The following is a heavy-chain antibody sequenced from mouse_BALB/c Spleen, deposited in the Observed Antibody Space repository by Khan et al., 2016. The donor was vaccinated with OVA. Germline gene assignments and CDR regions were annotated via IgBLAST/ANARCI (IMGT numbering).Heavy chain of an antibody. Sequence: QIQLVQSGPELKKPGETVKISFKASGYTFTNYGMNWVKQAPGKGLKWMGWIYTYTGEPTYADDFKGRFAFSLESSASTAYLQINHLTNEDTATYFCARGSSRAMDYWGQGTSVTVSS. J-gene: IGHJ4*01. V-gene: IGHV9-3-1*01. D-gene: IGHD1-1*01. CDR1: GYTFTNYG. CDR2: IYTYTGEP. CDR3: ARGSSRAMDY.